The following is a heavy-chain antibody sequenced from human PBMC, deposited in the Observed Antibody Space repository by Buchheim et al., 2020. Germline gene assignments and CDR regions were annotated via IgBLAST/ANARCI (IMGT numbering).Heavy chain of an antibody. D-gene: IGHD5-24*01. CDR3: ARAGRDGYNFLDY. Sequence: QVQLQQWGAGLLKPSETLSLTCAVYGGSFSGYYWSWIRQPPGKGLEWIGEINHSGSTNYNPSLKSRVTISGDTPKNQFSLKLSSVTAADTAVYYCARAGRDGYNFLDYWGQGTL. J-gene: IGHJ4*02. V-gene: IGHV4-34*01. CDR1: GGSFSGYY. CDR2: INHSGST.